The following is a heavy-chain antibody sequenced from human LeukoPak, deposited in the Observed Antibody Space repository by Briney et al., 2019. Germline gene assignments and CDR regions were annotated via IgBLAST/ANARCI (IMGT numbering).Heavy chain of an antibody. Sequence: SETLSLTCAVYGGSFSGYYWSWIRQPPGKGLEWIGYIYHSGSTSYNPSLKSRVTISVDTSKNQFSLRLTSLTAADTAVYYCARRDSGGYGYFDLWGRGTLVTVSS. D-gene: IGHD6-19*01. CDR2: IYHSGST. CDR1: GGSFSGYY. V-gene: IGHV4-59*01. CDR3: ARRDSGGYGYFDL. J-gene: IGHJ2*01.